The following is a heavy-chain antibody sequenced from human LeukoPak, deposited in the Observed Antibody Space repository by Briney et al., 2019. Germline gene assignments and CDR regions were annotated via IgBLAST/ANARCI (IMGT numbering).Heavy chain of an antibody. D-gene: IGHD1-26*01. CDR3: ARDTVGAFDY. V-gene: IGHV4-59*12. J-gene: IGHJ4*02. CDR2: IYYSGST. CDR1: GGTISSYY. Sequence: SETLTLTCTVSGGTISSYYWSWIRQPPGKGLEWIGYIYYSGSTNYNLSLKSRVTISVDTSKNQFSLKLSSVTAADTAVYYCARDTVGAFDYWGQGTLVTVSS.